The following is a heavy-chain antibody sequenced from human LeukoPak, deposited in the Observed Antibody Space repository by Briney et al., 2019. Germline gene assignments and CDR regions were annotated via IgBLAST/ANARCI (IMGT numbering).Heavy chain of an antibody. D-gene: IGHD6-19*01. CDR1: GFTFSDYY. CDR3: ATIAVAGTLPDY. CDR2: ISSSGTTI. J-gene: IGHJ4*02. V-gene: IGHV3-11*01. Sequence: GGSLRLSCAASGFTFSDYYMSWIRQAPGKGLEWVSYISSSGTTIYYADSVKGRFTISRDNAKNSLYLQMNSLRAEDTAVYYCATIAVAGTLPDYWGQGTLVTVSS.